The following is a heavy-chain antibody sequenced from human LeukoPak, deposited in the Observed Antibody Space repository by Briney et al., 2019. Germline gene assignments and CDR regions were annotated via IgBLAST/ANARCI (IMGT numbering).Heavy chain of an antibody. CDR1: GGSISSGDYY. D-gene: IGHD2-2*01. V-gene: IGHV4-30-4*08. Sequence: SETLSLTCTVSGGSISSGDYYWSWIRQPPGKGLEWIGYIYYSGSTYYNPSLKSRVTISVDTSKNQFSLKLNSVTAADTAVYYCASTVVPAGISGIAARISSFDYWGQGTLVTVSS. J-gene: IGHJ4*02. CDR2: IYYSGST. CDR3: ASTVVPAGISGIAARISSFDY.